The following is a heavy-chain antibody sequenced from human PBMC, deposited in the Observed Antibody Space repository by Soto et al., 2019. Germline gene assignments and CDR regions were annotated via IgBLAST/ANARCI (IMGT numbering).Heavy chain of an antibody. V-gene: IGHV3-53*01. CDR3: ASTYYAHDAFDI. CDR2: IYSGGST. Sequence: GGSLRPSCAASGFTVSSNYMSWVRQAPGKGLEWVSVIYSGGSTYYADSVKGRFTISRDNSKNTLYLQMNSLRAEDTAVYYCASTYYAHDAFDIWAQGTMVTVSS. CDR1: GFTVSSNY. J-gene: IGHJ3*02. D-gene: IGHD1-26*01.